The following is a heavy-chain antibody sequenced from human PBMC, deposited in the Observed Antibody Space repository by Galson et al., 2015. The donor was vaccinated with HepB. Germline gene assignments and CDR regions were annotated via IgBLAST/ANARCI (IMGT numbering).Heavy chain of an antibody. Sequence: TLSLTCTVSGGSISSGSYYWSWIRQPAGQGLEWIGRIYTSGSTNYNPSLKSRVTMSVDTSKNQFSLKLSSVTAADTAVYYCAREGRYYYDSSGYDLWGRGTLVTVSS. CDR2: IYTSGST. CDR3: AREGRYYYDSSGYDL. D-gene: IGHD3-22*01. CDR1: GGSISSGSYY. J-gene: IGHJ2*01. V-gene: IGHV4-61*02.